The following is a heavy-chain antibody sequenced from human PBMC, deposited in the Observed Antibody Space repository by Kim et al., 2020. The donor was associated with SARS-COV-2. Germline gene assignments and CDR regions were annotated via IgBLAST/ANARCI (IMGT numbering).Heavy chain of an antibody. D-gene: IGHD3-3*01. Sequence: SETLSLTCAVYGGSFSGYYWSWIRQPPGKGLEWIGEINHSGSTNYNPSLKSRVTISVDTSKNQFSLKLSSVTAADTAVYYCARGHVLRFLEWLSRKDYYYYMDVWGKGTTVTVSS. CDR3: ARGHVLRFLEWLSRKDYYYYMDV. CDR2: INHSGST. CDR1: GGSFSGYY. V-gene: IGHV4-34*01. J-gene: IGHJ6*03.